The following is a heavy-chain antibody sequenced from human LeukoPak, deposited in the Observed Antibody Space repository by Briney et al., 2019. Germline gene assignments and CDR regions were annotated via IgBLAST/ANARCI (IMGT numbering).Heavy chain of an antibody. Sequence: SETLSLTCTVSNRYINNYYWSWVRQPPGKGREWIGYIYYRGSTKYNPSLKSRVTISIDTSNDQVSLRLTSVTAADTTVYYCARSESGVQYFQHYFYIDAWGKGTTVTVSS. CDR2: IYYRGST. D-gene: IGHD2-2*01. CDR3: ARSESGVQYFQHYFYIDA. J-gene: IGHJ6*03. CDR1: NRYINNYY. V-gene: IGHV4-59*01.